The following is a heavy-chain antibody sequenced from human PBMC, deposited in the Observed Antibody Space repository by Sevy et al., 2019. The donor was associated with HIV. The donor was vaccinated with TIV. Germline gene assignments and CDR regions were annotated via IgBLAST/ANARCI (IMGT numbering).Heavy chain of an antibody. CDR1: GFTFSDYY. CDR2: ISSSGSTI. V-gene: IGHV3-11*01. Sequence: GGYLRLSCAASGFTFSDYYMSWIRQAPGKGLEWVSYISSSGSTIYYADSVKGRFTISRDNAKNSLYLQMNSLRAEDTAVYYCARGSIAARPYYYGMDVWGQGTTVTVSS. J-gene: IGHJ6*02. D-gene: IGHD6-6*01. CDR3: ARGSIAARPYYYGMDV.